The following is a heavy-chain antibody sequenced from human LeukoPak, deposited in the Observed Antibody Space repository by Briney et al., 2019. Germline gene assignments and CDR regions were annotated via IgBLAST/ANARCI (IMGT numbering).Heavy chain of an antibody. V-gene: IGHV6-1*01. J-gene: IGHJ4*02. CDR2: TYYRSKRYN. CDR3: ARGVIGDRRYFDY. Sequence: SQTLSLTCAISEDRVSSNSAAWNWIRQSPSRGLEWLGRTYYRSKRYNDYADSVKSRITINPDTSTNQFSLQLNSVTPEDTAVYYCARGVIGDRRYFDYWGQGNLVSVSS. CDR1: EDRVSSNSAA. D-gene: IGHD7-27*01.